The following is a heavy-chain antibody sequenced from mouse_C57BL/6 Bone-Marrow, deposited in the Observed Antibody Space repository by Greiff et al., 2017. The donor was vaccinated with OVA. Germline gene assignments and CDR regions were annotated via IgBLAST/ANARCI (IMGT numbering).Heavy chain of an antibody. J-gene: IGHJ3*01. CDR1: GFNIKDDY. D-gene: IGHD1-1*01. CDR2: IDPENGDT. CDR3: ATYYYGQPSWLAY. V-gene: IGHV14-4*01. Sequence: VQLQQSGAELVRPGASVKLSCTASGFNIKDDYMHWVKQRPEQGLEWIGWIDPENGDTEYASKFQGKATITTDTSSNTAYLQLSSLTSENTAVYYCATYYYGQPSWLAYWGQGTLVTVSA.